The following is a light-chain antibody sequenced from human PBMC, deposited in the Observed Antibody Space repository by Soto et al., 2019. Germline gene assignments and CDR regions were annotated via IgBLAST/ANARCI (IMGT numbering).Light chain of an antibody. CDR3: QQSFKTPLT. J-gene: IGKJ4*01. V-gene: IGKV1-39*01. CDR1: QSTNNY. Sequence: IQMTQSPPSLSASVGDRVIITCRASQSTNNYVKWYQQKPGKATKLLIYATSILQGGVPPRFRGSGSETDYPLTITSLQPEDFGTYYCQQSFKTPLTFGAGTNVEIK. CDR2: ATS.